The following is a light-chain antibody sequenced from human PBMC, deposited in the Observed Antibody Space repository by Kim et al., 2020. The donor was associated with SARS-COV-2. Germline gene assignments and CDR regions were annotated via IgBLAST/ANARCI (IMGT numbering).Light chain of an antibody. CDR1: SGHIASSY. V-gene: IGLV6-57*01. CDR2: DDN. J-gene: IGLJ3*02. CDR3: QSYDDVNRV. Sequence: GKTVNIACTRSSGHIASSYVQLYQQRPGSSPTTLIYDDNQRSPGVPARFSGSVDSASTSSSLTIAGLETEDEADYCCQSYDDVNRVFGGGTQLTVL.